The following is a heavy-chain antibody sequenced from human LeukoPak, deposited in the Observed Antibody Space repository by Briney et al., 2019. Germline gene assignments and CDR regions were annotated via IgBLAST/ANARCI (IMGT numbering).Heavy chain of an antibody. CDR1: GFTFTSYS. Sequence: GGSLRLSCAASGFTFTSYSMSWVRQAPGKGLEWVSGTSDRGDYTYYADSVKGRFTISRDSSKNTLFLQMNSLRAEDTALYFSARKAQYNGHYPLDYWGQGTLVTVSS. D-gene: IGHD1-7*01. CDR2: TSDRGDYT. CDR3: ARKAQYNGHYPLDY. J-gene: IGHJ4*02. V-gene: IGHV3-23*01.